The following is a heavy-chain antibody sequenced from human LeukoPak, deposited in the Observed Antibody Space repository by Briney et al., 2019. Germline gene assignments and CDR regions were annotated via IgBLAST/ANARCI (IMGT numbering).Heavy chain of an antibody. V-gene: IGHV3-11*01. CDR3: ARDTNNGLDV. Sequence: GGSLRLSCAASGFTFSDYYINRIRQAPGKGLEWVSRISSSGRLMQYADSVKGRFTITRDNAQNFMSLQMNSLKPEDTAVYYCARDTNNGLDVWGRGTTVTVSS. CDR1: GFTFSDYY. J-gene: IGHJ6*02. CDR2: ISSSGRLM. D-gene: IGHD1-14*01.